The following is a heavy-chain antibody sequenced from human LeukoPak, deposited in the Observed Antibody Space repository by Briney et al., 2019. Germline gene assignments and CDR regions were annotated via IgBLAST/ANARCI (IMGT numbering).Heavy chain of an antibody. CDR2: IYPGDSDT. CDR3: ARHSARIAAAGTVAEPLDY. D-gene: IGHD6-13*01. V-gene: IGHV5-51*01. Sequence: GESLKISCKGSGYSFTSYWIGWVRQMLGKGLEWMGIIYPGDSDTRYSPSFQGQVTISADKSISTAYLQWSSLKASDTAMYYCARHSARIAAAGTVAEPLDYWGQGTLVTVSS. J-gene: IGHJ4*02. CDR1: GYSFTSYW.